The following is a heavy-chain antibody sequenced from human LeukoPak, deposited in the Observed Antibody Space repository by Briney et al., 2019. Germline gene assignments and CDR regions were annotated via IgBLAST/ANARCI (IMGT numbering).Heavy chain of an antibody. CDR1: GFTFSSYW. D-gene: IGHD3-10*01. CDR3: ASASGVYPAPGDY. Sequence: GGSLRLSCAASGFTFSSYWMHWVRQAPGKGLEWVSGINWNGGSTGYADSVKGRFTISRDNAKNSLYLQMNSLRAEDTALYYCASASGVYPAPGDYWGQGTLVTVSS. CDR2: INWNGGST. V-gene: IGHV3-20*04. J-gene: IGHJ4*02.